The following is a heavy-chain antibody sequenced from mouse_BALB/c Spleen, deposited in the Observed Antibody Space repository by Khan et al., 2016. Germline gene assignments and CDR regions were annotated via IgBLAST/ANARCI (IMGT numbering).Heavy chain of an antibody. CDR3: ARKEYGNYGVAY. J-gene: IGHJ3*01. CDR1: GYTFTDYN. D-gene: IGHD2-10*02. Sequence: VRLHQSGPELVKPGASVKIPCKASGYTFTDYNIDWVKQSHGKSLEWIGDINPNNGGAVYNQKFKGKATLTVDKSSSTAYMELRSLTSEDTAVYYGARKEYGNYGVAYWGQGTLVTVSA. CDR2: INPNNGGA. V-gene: IGHV1-18*01.